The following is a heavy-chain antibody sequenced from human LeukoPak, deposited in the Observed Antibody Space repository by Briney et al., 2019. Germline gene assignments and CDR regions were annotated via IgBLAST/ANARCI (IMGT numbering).Heavy chain of an antibody. J-gene: IGHJ5*02. V-gene: IGHV1-18*01. CDR2: ISAYNGNT. CDR3: ARAGAAAGTSPIDP. Sequence: ASVKVSCKASGYTFTSYGISCVRQAPGQGLEWMGWISAYNGNTKYAQKLQGRVTMTTDTSTSTAYMELRSLRSDDTAVYYCARAGAAAGTSPIDPWGQGTLVTVSS. D-gene: IGHD6-13*01. CDR1: GYTFTSYG.